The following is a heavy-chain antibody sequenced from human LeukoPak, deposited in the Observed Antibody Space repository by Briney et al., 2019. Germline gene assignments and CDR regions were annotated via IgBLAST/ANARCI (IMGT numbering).Heavy chain of an antibody. CDR2: IYYSGNT. CDR3: ARSGGYVLYFDY. V-gene: IGHV4-39*07. J-gene: IGHJ4*02. Sequence: SETLSLTCTVSGGSISSSSFYWGWIRQPPGKGLEWIGTIYYSGNTYYNPSLKSRVTISVDTSKNQFSLNLSSVTAADTAVYYCARSGGYVLYFDYWGQGAPVTVSS. CDR1: GGSISSSSFY. D-gene: IGHD5-12*01.